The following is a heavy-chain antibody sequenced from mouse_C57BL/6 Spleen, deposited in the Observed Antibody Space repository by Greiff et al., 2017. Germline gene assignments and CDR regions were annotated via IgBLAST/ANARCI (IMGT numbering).Heavy chain of an antibody. CDR2: IHPNSGST. CDR3: ERGVGRGYFDV. CDR1: GYTFTSYW. V-gene: IGHV1-64*01. D-gene: IGHD1-1*02. Sequence: QVQLQQPGAELVKPGASVKLSCKASGYTFTSYWMHWVKQRPGQGLEWIGMIHPNSGSTNYNEKFKSKATLTVDKSSSTAYMQRSSLTSEYSAVYVCERGVGRGYFDVWGTGTTVTVPS. J-gene: IGHJ1*03.